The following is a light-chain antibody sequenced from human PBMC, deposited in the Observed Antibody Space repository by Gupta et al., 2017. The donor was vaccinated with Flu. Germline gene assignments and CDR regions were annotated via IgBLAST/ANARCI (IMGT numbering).Light chain of an antibody. CDR1: SSYIWAYNS. CDR2: DVT. Sequence: QSALTQPASVSGSPGQSITISCTGSSSYIWAYNSVSWYQQNPSKAPKVISYDVTNRPSGISDCFSGFKSGKTGSPIISGVQADDEADYYCSSFTIRTPLVFGGGTKVNVL. V-gene: IGLV2-14*01. CDR3: SSFTIRTPLV. J-gene: IGLJ2*01.